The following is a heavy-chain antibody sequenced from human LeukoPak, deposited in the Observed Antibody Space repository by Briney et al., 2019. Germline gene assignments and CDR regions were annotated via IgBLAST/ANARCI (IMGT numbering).Heavy chain of an antibody. CDR3: AKDRAYYYDSSGYVY. CDR1: GFTFSSYA. J-gene: IGHJ4*02. Sequence: GGSLRLSCAASGFTFSSYAMSWVRQAPGKGLEWVSAISGSGGSTYYADSVKGRFTISRDNSKNILYLQMNSLRAEDTAVYYCAKDRAYYYDSSGYVYWGQGTLVTVSS. V-gene: IGHV3-23*01. CDR2: ISGSGGST. D-gene: IGHD3-22*01.